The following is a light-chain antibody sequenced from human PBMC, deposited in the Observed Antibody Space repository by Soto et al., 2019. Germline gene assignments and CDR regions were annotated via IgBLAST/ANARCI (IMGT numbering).Light chain of an antibody. CDR1: QNVLYSSNNKNY. J-gene: IGKJ4*01. CDR3: QQYSSTPLT. V-gene: IGKV4-1*01. Sequence: DIVLTQSPDSLAVSLGERATINCKSSQNVLYSSNNKNYLAWYQQKPGQPPKLLIYWASTRESGVPDRFSGSGSVTDFTLTIRSLQSEDVAVYYCQQYSSTPLTFGGGTKVEIK. CDR2: WAS.